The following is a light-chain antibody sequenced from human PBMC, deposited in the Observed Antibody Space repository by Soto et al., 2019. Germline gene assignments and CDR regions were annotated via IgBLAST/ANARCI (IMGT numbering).Light chain of an antibody. CDR2: RNN. Sequence: QSVLTQPPSASGTPGQEIIMSCSGSSSNIGSNSVYWYQQLPGTAPRLVMYRNNQRPSGVSDRFSGSRSGASGSLAISGLRSDDDADYYCAAWDDNLRGPVFGGGTKRTVL. V-gene: IGLV1-47*01. J-gene: IGLJ3*02. CDR3: AAWDDNLRGPV. CDR1: SSNIGSNS.